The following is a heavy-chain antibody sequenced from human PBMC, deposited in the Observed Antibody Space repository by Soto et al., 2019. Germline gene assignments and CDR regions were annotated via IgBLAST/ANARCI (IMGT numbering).Heavy chain of an antibody. Sequence: GSSVKVSCKASGYTFTSYAMNWVRQAPGQGLEWMGWINTNTGNPTYAQGFTGRFVFSLDTSVSTAYLQICSLKAEDTAVYYCARGGYCSSTSCLDYYYYYMDVWGKGTTVTVSS. D-gene: IGHD2-2*01. CDR3: ARGGYCSSTSCLDYYYYYMDV. CDR1: GYTFTSYA. V-gene: IGHV7-4-1*01. J-gene: IGHJ6*03. CDR2: INTNTGNP.